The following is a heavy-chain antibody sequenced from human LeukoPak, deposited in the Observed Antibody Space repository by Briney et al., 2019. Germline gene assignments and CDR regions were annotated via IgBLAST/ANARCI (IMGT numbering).Heavy chain of an antibody. CDR3: AREGKLTPGWCTP. D-gene: IGHD6-19*01. CDR2: ISTSGST. CDR1: AASISNYH. V-gene: IGHV4-4*07. J-gene: IGHJ5*02. Sequence: SETLSLTCTVSAASISNYHWSWIRHPAGKGLEWIGRISTSGSTNYNPSLKSRFTMSVDTPKNQFSLKLTSVTAADTVVYHWAREGKLTPGWCTPWGQGTLGTVSS.